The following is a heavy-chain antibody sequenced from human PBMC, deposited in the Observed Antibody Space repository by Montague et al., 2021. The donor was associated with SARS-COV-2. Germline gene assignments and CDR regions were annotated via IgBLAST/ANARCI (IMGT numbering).Heavy chain of an antibody. CDR1: GDSVSSNTAT. Sequence: CAISGDSVSSNTATWNWIRQSPSRGLEWLGRTYYRSKWYNDYAESVKSRITIDPDTSKHQFSLHLNSVTPEDTAVYYCAGIPVGSKYYFDFWGQGTLVTVSS. V-gene: IGHV6-1*01. D-gene: IGHD2-2*01. CDR2: TYYRSKWYN. CDR3: AGIPVGSKYYFDF. J-gene: IGHJ4*02.